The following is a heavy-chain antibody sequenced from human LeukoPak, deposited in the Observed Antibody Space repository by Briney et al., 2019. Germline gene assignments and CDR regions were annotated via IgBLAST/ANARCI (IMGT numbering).Heavy chain of an antibody. CDR1: GFTFSDYS. CDR3: AKARGFCSGGSCCNPFDP. V-gene: IGHV3-23*01. D-gene: IGHD2-15*01. Sequence: GGSLRLSCAASGFTFSDYSMNWVRQAPGKGLEWVSGISGSDGSTYYADSVKGRFIISRDNSKNTLYVQMNSLRAEDTAVYYCAKARGFCSGGSCCNPFDPWGQGTLVTVSS. J-gene: IGHJ5*02. CDR2: ISGSDGST.